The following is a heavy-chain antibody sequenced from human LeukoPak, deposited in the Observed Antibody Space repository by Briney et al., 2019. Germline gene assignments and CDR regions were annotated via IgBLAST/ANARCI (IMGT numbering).Heavy chain of an antibody. CDR3: AIELERQFDY. CDR2: INPNSGGT. CDR1: GYTFTSYD. V-gene: IGHV1-2*06. D-gene: IGHD1-1*01. J-gene: IGHJ4*02. Sequence: ASVKVSCKASGYTFTSYDINWVRQATGQGLEWMGRINPNSGGTNYAQKFQGRVTMTRDTSISTAYMELSRLRSDDTAVYYCAIELERQFDYWGQGTLVTVSS.